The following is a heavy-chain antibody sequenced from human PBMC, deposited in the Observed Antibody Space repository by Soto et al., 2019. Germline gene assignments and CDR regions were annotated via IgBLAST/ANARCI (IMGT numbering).Heavy chain of an antibody. CDR1: VGSISSGGYS. J-gene: IGHJ5*02. CDR2: IYHSGGT. D-gene: IGHD4-17*01. Sequence: QVQLQESGSGLVKPSQTLSLTCAVSVGSISSGGYSWSWLRQPPGKGLEWIGCIYHSGGTYYNPTLKSRVTISVDMTKNQLSLRLMSVTAADTAVYYCARHDYTDYGWFDPWGQGTLVTVSS. V-gene: IGHV4-30-2*01. CDR3: ARHDYTDYGWFDP.